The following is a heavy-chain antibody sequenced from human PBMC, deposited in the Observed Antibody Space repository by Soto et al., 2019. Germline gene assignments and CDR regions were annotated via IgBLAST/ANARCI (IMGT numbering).Heavy chain of an antibody. D-gene: IGHD6-13*01. V-gene: IGHV3-30-3*01. CDR3: GRDFFLGWDETTAAAGKNWFDP. CDR2: ISYDGSNK. CDR1: GFTFSSYA. Sequence: GGSLRLSCAASGFTFSSYAMHWVRQAPGKGLEWVAVISYDGSNKYYADSVKGRFTISRDNSKNTLYLQMNSLRAEDTAVYYLGRDFFLGWDETTAAAGKNWFDPWGQETRVTVSS. J-gene: IGHJ5*02.